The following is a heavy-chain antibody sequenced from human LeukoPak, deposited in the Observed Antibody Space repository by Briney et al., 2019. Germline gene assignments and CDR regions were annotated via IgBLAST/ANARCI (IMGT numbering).Heavy chain of an antibody. CDR1: GGTFSSYA. Sequence: SVKVSCKASGGTFSSYAFSWVRQAPGQGLEWMGGIIPIFGTASYAQKFQVRVTITADTSTSTAYMELSSLRSDDTAVYYCARGSRTGWYYFDYWGQGTLVTVSS. CDR3: ARGSRTGWYYFDY. V-gene: IGHV1-69*06. J-gene: IGHJ4*02. CDR2: IIPIFGTA. D-gene: IGHD6-19*01.